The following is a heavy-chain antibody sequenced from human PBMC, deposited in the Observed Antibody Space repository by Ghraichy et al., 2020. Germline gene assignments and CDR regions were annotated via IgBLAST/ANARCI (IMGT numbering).Heavy chain of an antibody. J-gene: IGHJ3*02. CDR3: ARVPGLVVVPAATLAGAFDI. Sequence: GESLNISCAASGFTFSSYSMNWVRQAPGKGLEWVSYISSSSSTIYYADSVKGRFTISRDNAKNSLYLQMNSLRDEDTAVYYCARVPGLVVVPAATLAGAFDIWGQGTMVTVSS. V-gene: IGHV3-48*02. CDR1: GFTFSSYS. CDR2: ISSSSSTI. D-gene: IGHD2-2*01.